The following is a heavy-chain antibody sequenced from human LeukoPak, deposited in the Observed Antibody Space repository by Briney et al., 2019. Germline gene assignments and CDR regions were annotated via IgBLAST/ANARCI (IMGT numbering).Heavy chain of an antibody. CDR1: GFTFSSYA. CDR3: ARGMLSSGYQYYFDY. D-gene: IGHD3-22*01. CDR2: IYSGGST. Sequence: RAGGSLRLSCAASGFTFSSYAMSWVRQAPGKGLEWVSVIYSGGSTYYADSVKGRFTISRDNSKNTLYLQMNSLRAEDTAVYYCARGMLSSGYQYYFDYWGQGTLVTVSS. V-gene: IGHV3-66*01. J-gene: IGHJ4*02.